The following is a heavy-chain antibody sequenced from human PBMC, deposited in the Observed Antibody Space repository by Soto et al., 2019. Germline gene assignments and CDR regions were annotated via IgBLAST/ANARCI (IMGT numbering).Heavy chain of an antibody. CDR3: ATSLYYGDYTRSADYYYYQMAV. Sequence: SLTCTASCGSVSISSYYWVWIRQPPGKWLEWIGSIYYSGSAYYNPSLKSRVTISVDTSKNQFSLKLSSVTAADTAVYYCATSLYYGDYTRSADYYYYQMAVWAKGTTVPVSS. V-gene: IGHV4-39*07. CDR2: IYYSGSA. J-gene: IGHJ6*03. D-gene: IGHD4-17*01. CDR1: CGSVSISSYY.